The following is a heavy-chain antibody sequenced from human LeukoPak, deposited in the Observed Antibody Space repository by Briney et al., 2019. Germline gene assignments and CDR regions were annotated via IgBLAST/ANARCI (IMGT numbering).Heavy chain of an antibody. D-gene: IGHD5-24*01. CDR2: IIPIFGTA. J-gene: IGHJ3*02. Sequence: ASVKVSCKASGGTFSSYAISWVRQAPGQGLEWMGGIIPIFGTANYAQKFQGRVTITADESTSTAYMELSSLRSEDTAVYYCASEMATIRAFDIWGQGTMVTVSS. CDR1: GGTFSSYA. V-gene: IGHV1-69*13. CDR3: ASEMATIRAFDI.